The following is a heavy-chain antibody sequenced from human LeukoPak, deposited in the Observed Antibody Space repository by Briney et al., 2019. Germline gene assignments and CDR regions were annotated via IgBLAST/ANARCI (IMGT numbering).Heavy chain of an antibody. J-gene: IGHJ3*02. CDR3: ARRVVVTALDAFDI. CDR1: GDSISSGSYY. D-gene: IGHD2-21*02. CDR2: GST. Sequence: SETLSLTCSVSGDSISSGSYYWGWIRQPPGKGLEWIGTGSTYYNPSLKSRVTISLDTSRNQFSLRLTSVTAADTAVYYCARRVVVTALDAFDIWGQGTMVTVSS. V-gene: IGHV4-39*07.